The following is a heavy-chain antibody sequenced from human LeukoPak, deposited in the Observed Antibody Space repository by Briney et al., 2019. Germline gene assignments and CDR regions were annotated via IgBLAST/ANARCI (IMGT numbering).Heavy chain of an antibody. V-gene: IGHV4-31*03. CDR2: IYYSGST. J-gene: IGHJ4*02. Sequence: SETLSLTCTVSGGSISSGGYYWSWIRQHPGKGLEWIGYIYYSGSTYYNPSLKSRVTISVDTSKNQFSLKLSSVTAADTAVYYCARSPGNYYDSSGYPLSHYYFDYWGQGTLVTVSS. CDR1: GGSISSGGYY. CDR3: ARSPGNYYDSSGYPLSHYYFDY. D-gene: IGHD3-22*01.